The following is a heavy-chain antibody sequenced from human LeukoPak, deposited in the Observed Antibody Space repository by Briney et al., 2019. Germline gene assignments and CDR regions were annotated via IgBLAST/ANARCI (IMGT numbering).Heavy chain of an antibody. CDR2: MAHDGSKT. V-gene: IGHV3-30*18. D-gene: IGHD3-16*01. J-gene: IGHJ2*01. CDR3: AKDGADLRYWYFDL. Sequence: GGSLRLSCAASGFTFSNYVMHWVRQAPGKGLERVAVMAHDGSKTYYADSVKVRFTISRDNSKNTLYLQMNSLRPEDTAVYYCAKDGADLRYWYFDLWGRGTLVTVSS. CDR1: GFTFSNYV.